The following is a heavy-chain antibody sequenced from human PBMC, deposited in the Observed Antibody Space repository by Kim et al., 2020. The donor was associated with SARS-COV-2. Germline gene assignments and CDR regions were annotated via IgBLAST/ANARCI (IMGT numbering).Heavy chain of an antibody. D-gene: IGHD3-10*01. J-gene: IGHJ6*02. Sequence: GGSLRLSCAASGFTFSGYGMHWVRQPPGKGLVWVSRISTDGSDRDYADSVRGRFTISRDNAKNTLYLQMRSLRVEHTAVYFCARCGASGSYSGVNYGLDVWGQGTTVTVSS. CDR2: ISTDGSDR. CDR3: ARCGASGSYSGVNYGLDV. V-gene: IGHV3-74*01. CDR1: GFTFSGYG.